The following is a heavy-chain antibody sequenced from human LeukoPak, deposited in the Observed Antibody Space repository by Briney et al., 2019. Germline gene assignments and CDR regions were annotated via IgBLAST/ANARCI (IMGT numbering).Heavy chain of an antibody. CDR2: INHSGST. Sequence: SETLSLTCTVSGGSISSSSYYWGWIRQPPGKGLEWIVEINHSGSTNYNPSLKSRVTISVDTSKNQFSLKLSSVTAADTAVYYCARRRLKFGEFLNLYYYYYMDVWGKGTTVTISS. D-gene: IGHD3-10*01. V-gene: IGHV4-39*07. CDR1: GGSISSSSYY. CDR3: ARRRLKFGEFLNLYYYYYMDV. J-gene: IGHJ6*03.